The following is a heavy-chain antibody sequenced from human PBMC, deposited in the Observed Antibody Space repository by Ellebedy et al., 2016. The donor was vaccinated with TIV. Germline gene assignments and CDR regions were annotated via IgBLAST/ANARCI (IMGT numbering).Heavy chain of an antibody. CDR2: IYTSGST. Sequence: MPSETLSLTCTVSGASIVSYLWKCIRQPAGKGLEWIGRIYTSGSTNYNPSLQSRVTMSVDTSKNQFSLKLSSVTAADTAVYYCAGGYSSGWTDYWGQGTLVTVSS. D-gene: IGHD6-19*01. CDR3: AGGYSSGWTDY. V-gene: IGHV4-4*07. CDR1: GASIVSYL. J-gene: IGHJ4*02.